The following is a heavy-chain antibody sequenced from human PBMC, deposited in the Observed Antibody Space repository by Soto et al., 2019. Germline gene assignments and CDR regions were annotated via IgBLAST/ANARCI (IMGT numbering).Heavy chain of an antibody. CDR2: IHDSGST. V-gene: IGHV4-59*01. Sequence: SETLSLTCTVSGASISTFYWSWVRQPPGKGLEWIGYIHDSGSTYYNPSLKSRVTMSLDTSRNQFFLQLNSVTAADTAVYYCARESAGSGKNNWFDPWGQGMLVTVSS. CDR1: GASISTFY. D-gene: IGHD3-10*01. CDR3: ARESAGSGKNNWFDP. J-gene: IGHJ5*02.